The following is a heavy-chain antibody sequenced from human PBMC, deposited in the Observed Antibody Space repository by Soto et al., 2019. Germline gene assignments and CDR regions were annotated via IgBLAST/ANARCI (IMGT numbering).Heavy chain of an antibody. D-gene: IGHD2-2*02. CDR1: GYTFTSYG. CDR2: ISAYNGNT. CDR3: ARGQRNIVVVPAAIRSWWFDP. J-gene: IGHJ5*02. Sequence: ASVKVSCKASGYTFTSYGISWVRQAPGQGLEWMGWISAYNGNTNYAQKLQGRVTMTTDTSTSTAYMELRSLRSGDTAVYYCARGQRNIVVVPAAIRSWWFDPWGQGTLVTVSS. V-gene: IGHV1-18*01.